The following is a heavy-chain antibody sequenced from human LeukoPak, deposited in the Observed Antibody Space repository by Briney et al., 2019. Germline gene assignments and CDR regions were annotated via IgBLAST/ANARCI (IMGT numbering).Heavy chain of an antibody. V-gene: IGHV5-10-1*01. J-gene: IGHJ4*02. D-gene: IGHD1-7*01. CDR2: IDPSDSYT. Sequence: GESLKISCKGTGYTFTGHWIGWVRQMPGKGLEWMGKIDPSDSYTNYSPSFQGHVNILVDKSISTAYLQWGSLKASDTAMYYCARQENPSGITGTTYTPPPLNWGQGTLVTVSS. CDR3: ARQENPSGITGTTYTPPPLN. CDR1: GYTFTGHW.